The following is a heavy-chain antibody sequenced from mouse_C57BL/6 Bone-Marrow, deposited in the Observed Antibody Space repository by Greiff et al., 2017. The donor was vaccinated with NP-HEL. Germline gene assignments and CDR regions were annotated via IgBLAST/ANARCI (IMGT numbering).Heavy chain of an antibody. CDR1: GFTFSSYA. V-gene: IGHV5-4*03. CDR2: ISDGGSYT. Sequence: EVKLMESGGGLVKPGGSLKLSCAASGFTFSSYAMSWVRQTPEKRLEWVATISDGGSYTYYPDNVKGRFTISRDNAKNNLYLQMSHLKSEDTAMYYCASHITTVVATWYFDVWGTGTTVTVSS. CDR3: ASHITTVVATWYFDV. J-gene: IGHJ1*03. D-gene: IGHD1-1*01.